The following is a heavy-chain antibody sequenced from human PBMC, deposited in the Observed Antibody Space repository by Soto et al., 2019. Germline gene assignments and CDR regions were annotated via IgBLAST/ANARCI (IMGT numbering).Heavy chain of an antibody. CDR1: GGSISSYY. V-gene: IGHV4-59*08. CDR2: IYYSGST. Sequence: PSETLSLTCTVSGGSISSYYWSWIRQPPGKGLEWIGYIYYSGSTNYNPSLKSRDTISVDTSKNQFSLKLSSVTAADTAVYYCARHESIPDSGIFDYWGQGTLVTVSS. J-gene: IGHJ4*02. D-gene: IGHD1-26*01. CDR3: ARHESIPDSGIFDY.